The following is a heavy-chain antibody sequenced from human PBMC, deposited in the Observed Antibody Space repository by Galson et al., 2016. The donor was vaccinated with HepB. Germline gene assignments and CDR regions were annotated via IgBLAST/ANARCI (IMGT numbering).Heavy chain of an antibody. J-gene: IGHJ5*01. CDR3: AKDGRRRWFEDLMSPVSWFDS. D-gene: IGHD3-10*01. V-gene: IGHV3-23*01. CDR1: GFTFNIYA. Sequence: SLRLSCAASGFTFNIYAMSWVRQSPGRRLEWVSGIRGSGSSTYYADSVRGRFTISRDNSNNPVYLQMNSLRAEDTGVYYCAKDGRRRWFEDLMSPVSWFDSWGQGTLVTVSS. CDR2: IRGSGSST.